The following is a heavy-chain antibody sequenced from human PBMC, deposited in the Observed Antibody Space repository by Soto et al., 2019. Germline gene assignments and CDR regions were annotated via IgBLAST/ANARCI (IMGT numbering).Heavy chain of an antibody. Sequence: VQVVESGGGLVQPGGSLRLSCAASGFTVSSYYMSWVRQAPGKGLEWVSVLYTGGSTYYADSVNGRFPISRHNSENTLYLQMNSLRVEDTAVYYCARGDLTDVWGKGTTVTVSS. CDR3: ARGDLTDV. V-gene: IGHV3-53*04. J-gene: IGHJ6*04. CDR2: LYTGGST. CDR1: GFTVSSYY.